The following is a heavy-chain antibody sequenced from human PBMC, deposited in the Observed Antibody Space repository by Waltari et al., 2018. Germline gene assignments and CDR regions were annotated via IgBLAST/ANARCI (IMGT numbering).Heavy chain of an antibody. D-gene: IGHD2-8*01. CDR3: ARGVGSPGDF. CDR2: IEPSDSET. Sequence: EVHLVQSGAEVKKPGESLKISCKGSGYSFTNYWINWVRQMPGKGLEWMGRIEPSDSETNYSPSFQGHVTISADKSTNTAYLQWSTLKASDTAMYYCARGVGSPGDFWGQGTLVTVSS. CDR1: GYSFTNYW. J-gene: IGHJ4*02. V-gene: IGHV5-10-1*03.